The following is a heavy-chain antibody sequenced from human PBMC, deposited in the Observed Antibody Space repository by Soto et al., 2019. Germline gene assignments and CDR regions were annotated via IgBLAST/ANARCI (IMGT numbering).Heavy chain of an antibody. Sequence: GASVKVSCKASGYTFTGYYMHWVRQAPGRGLEWMGIINPSGGSTSYAQKFQGRVTMTRDTSTSTVYMELSSLRSEDTAVYYCARAHPLYNWNGPSTFDYWGQGTLVTVSS. CDR3: ARAHPLYNWNGPSTFDY. CDR1: GYTFTGYY. CDR2: INPSGGST. J-gene: IGHJ4*02. D-gene: IGHD1-1*01. V-gene: IGHV1-46*01.